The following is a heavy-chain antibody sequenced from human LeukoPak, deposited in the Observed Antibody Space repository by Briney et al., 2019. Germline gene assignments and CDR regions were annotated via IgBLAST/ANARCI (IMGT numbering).Heavy chain of an antibody. CDR2: INHSGST. V-gene: IGHV4-61*01. CDR1: GGSVSSGSYY. J-gene: IGHJ4*02. D-gene: IGHD3-22*01. CDR3: ARGMDYDSSGYWMTWFDY. Sequence: PSETLSLTCTVSGGSVSSGSYYWSWIRQPPGKGLEWIGEINHSGSTNYNPSLKSRVTISVDTSKNQFSLKLSSVTAADTAVYYCARGMDYDSSGYWMTWFDYWGQGTLVTVSS.